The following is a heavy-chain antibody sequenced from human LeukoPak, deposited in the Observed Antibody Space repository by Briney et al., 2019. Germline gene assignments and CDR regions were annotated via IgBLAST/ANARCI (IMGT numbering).Heavy chain of an antibody. CDR2: INPNGGST. CDR3: ARAWEAVAGNYGVIDY. V-gene: IGHV1-46*01. J-gene: IGHJ4*02. D-gene: IGHD4-17*01. CDR1: GYSFINYY. Sequence: ASVKVSCKASGYSFINYYIHWVRQAPGQGLEWMGIINPNGGSTNFAQKFQGRVTMTRGMSTSTVYMELNSLRSEDTAVFYCARAWEAVAGNYGVIDYWGQGTLVTVSS.